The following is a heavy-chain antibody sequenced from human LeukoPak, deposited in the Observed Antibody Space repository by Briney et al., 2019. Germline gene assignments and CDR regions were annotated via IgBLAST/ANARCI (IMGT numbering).Heavy chain of an antibody. D-gene: IGHD3-3*01. CDR3: ASTSGYDFWSAYMD. CDR2: INWNGDST. Sequence: PGGSLRLSCAASGFTFDDYGMAWVRQAPGKGLEWVSGINWNGDSTGYADSVKGRFTISRDNAKNSLYLQMNSLRADDTALYYCASTSGYDFWSAYMDWGQGTLVTVSS. V-gene: IGHV3-20*04. J-gene: IGHJ4*02. CDR1: GFTFDDYG.